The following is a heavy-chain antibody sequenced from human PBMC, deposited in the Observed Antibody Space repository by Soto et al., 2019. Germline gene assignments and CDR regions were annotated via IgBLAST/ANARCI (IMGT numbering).Heavy chain of an antibody. D-gene: IGHD1-26*01. CDR2: ISTYNGDA. CDR1: GYTLSRSG. V-gene: IGHV1-18*01. CDR3: ARSGSVPYYYYCLDV. J-gene: IGHJ6*02. Sequence: QVQLVQSGAEVRKPGASVKVSCKTSGYTLSRSGIIWVRQAPGQGLEWMGWISTYNGDANYAQKLQGRVTMTTDTSTSTAFMELGSLTSDDTAVYYCARSGSVPYYYYCLDVWGQGTTVTVSS.